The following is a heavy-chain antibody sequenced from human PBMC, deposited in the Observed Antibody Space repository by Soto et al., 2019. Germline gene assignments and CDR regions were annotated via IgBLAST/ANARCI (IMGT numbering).Heavy chain of an antibody. J-gene: IGHJ4*02. D-gene: IGHD1-7*01. V-gene: IGHV1-18*01. CDR3: ARDDRYRDWNYNCDY. Sequence: QVQLVQSGAEVKKPGASVKVSCKASGYTFTSYGISWVRQAPGQGLEWMGWISAYNGNTNYAQKLQGRFTMXXDXSXXKAYMELRILRSDDTAVYYCARDDRYRDWNYNCDYWGQGTLVTVSS. CDR2: ISAYNGNT. CDR1: GYTFTSYG.